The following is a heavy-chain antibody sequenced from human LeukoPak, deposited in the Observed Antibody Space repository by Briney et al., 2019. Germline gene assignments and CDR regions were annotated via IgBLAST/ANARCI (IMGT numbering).Heavy chain of an antibody. J-gene: IGHJ3*02. D-gene: IGHD5-12*01. CDR2: IYSGGNT. CDR3: ARGGGYSGYDPPVDSFDI. CDR1: GFTVTSTY. V-gene: IGHV3-66*01. Sequence: PGGSLRLSCAASGFTVTSTYMSWVRQAPGKGLEWVSVIYSGGNTYYADSVKGRFTVSRDNSKNTMYLQMNSLRAEDTAVYYCARGGGYSGYDPPVDSFDIWGQGTMVTVSS.